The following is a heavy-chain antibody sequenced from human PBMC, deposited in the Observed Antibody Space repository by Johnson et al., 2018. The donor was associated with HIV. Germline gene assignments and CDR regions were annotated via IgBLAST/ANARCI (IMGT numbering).Heavy chain of an antibody. Sequence: VQLVESGGGVVQPGGSLRLSCSASGITVSSNYMSWVRQAPGKGLEWVSVIFTAGDVYYSDSVKGRFTISRDNSKNILYLQMNSLRPEDTAVYYCARDPSYDMAHTDGFDIWGQGTMVTVSS. J-gene: IGHJ3*02. CDR2: IFTAGDV. CDR3: ARDPSYDMAHTDGFDI. V-gene: IGHV3-66*01. D-gene: IGHD3-22*01. CDR1: GITVSSNY.